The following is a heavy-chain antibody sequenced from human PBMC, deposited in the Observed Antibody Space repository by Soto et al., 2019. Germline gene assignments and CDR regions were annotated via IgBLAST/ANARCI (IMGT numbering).Heavy chain of an antibody. V-gene: IGHV4-59*01. Sequence: PSETLSLTCTVSGGSISSYYWSWIRQPPGKGLEWIGYIYYSGSTNYNPSLKSRVTISVDTSKNQFSLKPSSVTAADTAVYYCASAPGGMATIYYCDYWGQGTLGTVSS. D-gene: IGHD5-12*01. CDR1: GGSISSYY. CDR2: IYYSGST. J-gene: IGHJ4*02. CDR3: ASAPGGMATIYYCDY.